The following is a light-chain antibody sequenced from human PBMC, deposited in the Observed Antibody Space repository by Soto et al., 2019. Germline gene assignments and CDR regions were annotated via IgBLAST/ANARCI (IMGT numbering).Light chain of an antibody. CDR3: QQLNSYPLT. V-gene: IGKV1-9*01. CDR1: QGISSF. CDR2: AAS. Sequence: IQLTQSPSSLSASVGDRVTITCRASQGISSFLAWYQQKPGKAPKLLIYAASTLKSGVPSTFSGSGSGTDFTLTISSLQPEDFATYYCQQLNSYPLTSGGGTKVDIK. J-gene: IGKJ4*01.